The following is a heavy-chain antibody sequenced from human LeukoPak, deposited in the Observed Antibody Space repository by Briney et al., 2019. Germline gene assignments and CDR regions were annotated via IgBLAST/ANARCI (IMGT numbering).Heavy chain of an antibody. D-gene: IGHD3-3*01. CDR2: ISSSGSTI. CDR3: ARVNFGVDNNWFDP. J-gene: IGHJ5*02. CDR1: GFTFSSYE. V-gene: IGHV3-48*03. Sequence: GGSLRLSCAASGFTFSSYEMNWVRQAPGKGLEWVSYISSSGSTIYYADSVKGRFTISRDNAKNSLYLQMNSLRAEDTAVYYCARVNFGVDNNWFDPWGQGTLVTVSS.